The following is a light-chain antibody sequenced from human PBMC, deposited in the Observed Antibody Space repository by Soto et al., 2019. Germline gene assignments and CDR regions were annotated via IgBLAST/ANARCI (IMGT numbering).Light chain of an antibody. CDR3: CSFAGSYSYV. CDR2: DVT. Sequence: QSALTQPRSVSASPGQSVTISCTGTSSDVGRYDYVSWYQQHPGKAPKLIVYDVTERPSGVPDRFSGSKSGNTASLTISGLQAEDEADYSCCSFAGSYSYVFGTGTKATAL. J-gene: IGLJ1*01. V-gene: IGLV2-11*01. CDR1: SSDVGRYDY.